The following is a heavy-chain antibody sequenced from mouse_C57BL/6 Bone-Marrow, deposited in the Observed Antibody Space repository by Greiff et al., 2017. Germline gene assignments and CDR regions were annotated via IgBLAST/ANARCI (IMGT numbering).Heavy chain of an antibody. D-gene: IGHD1-1*01. CDR1: GYTFTSYD. CDR2: LYPRDGST. CDR3: ARLEFDGSSGDWYFDV. J-gene: IGHJ1*03. Sequence: QVQLKESGHELVKPGASVKLSCKASGYTFTSYDINWVKQRPGQGLEWIGWLYPRDGSTQYNEKFKGKATLTVDTSSSTAYMALHSLTSEDSAVYFCARLEFDGSSGDWYFDVWGTGTTVTVSS. V-gene: IGHV1-85*01.